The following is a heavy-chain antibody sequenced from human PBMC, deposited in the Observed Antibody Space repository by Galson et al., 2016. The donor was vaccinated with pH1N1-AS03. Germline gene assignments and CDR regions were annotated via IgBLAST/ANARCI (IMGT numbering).Heavy chain of an antibody. J-gene: IGHJ4*02. CDR2: ISYDGSEK. V-gene: IGHV3-30*04. D-gene: IGHD6-13*01. CDR3: CVSLGAAGNY. Sequence: SLRLSCAASGFSFGDFALHWFRQAPGKGLEWVAFISYDGSEKYYADSVQGRVTISRDNSKNTVHLELNSLRGADTAVYYFCVSLGAAGNYWGQGTLVIVSS. CDR1: GFSFGDFA.